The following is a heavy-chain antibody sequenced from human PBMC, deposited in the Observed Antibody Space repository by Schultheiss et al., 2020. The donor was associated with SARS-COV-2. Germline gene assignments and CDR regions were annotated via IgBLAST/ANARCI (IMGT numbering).Heavy chain of an antibody. J-gene: IGHJ6*02. CDR3: AKVGGSGSYYYYGMDV. CDR1: GFTVSSYS. V-gene: IGHV3-64*02. Sequence: GGSLRLSCAASGFTVSSYSMNWVRQAPGKGLEYVSAISSNGGSTYYADSVKGRFTISRDNAKNSLYLQMNSLRAEDTAVYYCAKVGGSGSYYYYGMDVWGQGTTVTVSS. CDR2: ISSNGGST. D-gene: IGHD3-10*01.